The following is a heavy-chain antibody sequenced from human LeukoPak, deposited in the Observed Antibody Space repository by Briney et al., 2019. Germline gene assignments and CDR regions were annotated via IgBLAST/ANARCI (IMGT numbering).Heavy chain of an antibody. V-gene: IGHV4-39*01. J-gene: IGHJ1*01. CDR3: ARLWGSSWYPEYFQH. Sequence: SETLSLTCTVSGGSINSNSHYWGWIRQPPGTGLEWIGSIYYSGSTYYNPSLESRVTISVDTSKNQFSLKLSSVTAADTALYYCARLWGSSWYPEYFQHWGQGALVTVSS. CDR2: IYYSGST. D-gene: IGHD6-13*01. CDR1: GGSINSNSHY.